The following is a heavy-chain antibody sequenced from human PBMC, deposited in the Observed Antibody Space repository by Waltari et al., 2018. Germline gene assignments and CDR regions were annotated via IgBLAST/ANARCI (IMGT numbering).Heavy chain of an antibody. CDR2: ILYDGRSA. J-gene: IGHJ4*02. CDR3: AREIRGYYPAY. CDR1: GFSFSDFA. Sequence: QVQLVESGGGVVQPGRSLRLSCAAPGFSFSDFAMLWVRQAPGQGLEWVALILYDGRSAYYADSVKGRFTISRDSSKNTLYLQMNSLRREDTAVYFCAREIRGYYPAYWGQGSLVTVSS. D-gene: IGHD2-21*01. V-gene: IGHV3-30*04.